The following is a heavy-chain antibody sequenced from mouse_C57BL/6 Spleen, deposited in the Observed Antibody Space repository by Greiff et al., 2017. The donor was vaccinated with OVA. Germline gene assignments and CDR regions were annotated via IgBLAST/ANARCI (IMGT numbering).Heavy chain of an antibody. J-gene: IGHJ4*01. D-gene: IGHD1-1*01. V-gene: IGHV5-17*01. CDR2: ISSGSSTI. Sequence: VQLKESGGGLVKPGGSLKLSCAASGFTFSDYGMHWVRQAPEKGLEWVAYISSGSSTIYYADTVKGRFTISRDNAKNTLFLQMTSLRSEDTAMYYCARRGYYGSTLYYYAMDYWGQGTSVTVSS. CDR1: GFTFSDYG. CDR3: ARRGYYGSTLYYYAMDY.